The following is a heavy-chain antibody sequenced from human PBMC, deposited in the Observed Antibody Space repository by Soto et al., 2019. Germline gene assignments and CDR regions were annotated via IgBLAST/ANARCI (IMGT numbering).Heavy chain of an antibody. J-gene: IGHJ4*02. V-gene: IGHV3-33*01. CDR1: GFTFSSYG. CDR2: IWYDGSNK. Sequence: QVQLVESEGGVVQPGRSLRLSCAASGFTFSSYGMHWVRQAPGKGLEWVAVIWYDGSNKYYADSVKGRFTISRDNSKNTLYLQMNSLTAEDTAVYYCARVRSCSSTTCYNFDWWGQGTLVTVSS. CDR3: ARVRSCSSTTCYNFDW. D-gene: IGHD2-2*02.